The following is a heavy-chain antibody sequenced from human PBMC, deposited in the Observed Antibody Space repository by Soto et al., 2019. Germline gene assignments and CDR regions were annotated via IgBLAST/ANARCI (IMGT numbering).Heavy chain of an antibody. J-gene: IGHJ4*02. CDR3: ARSIVVVTALDY. D-gene: IGHD2-21*02. V-gene: IGHV1-3*05. Sequence: QAQLVQSGAEEKKPGASVKVSCKASGYTFTSYAMHWVRQAPGQRLEWMGWINAGNGNTKYSQKFQGRVTITRDTSASTAYMELSSLRSEHTAVYYCARSIVVVTALDYWGQGTLVTVSS. CDR1: GYTFTSYA. CDR2: INAGNGNT.